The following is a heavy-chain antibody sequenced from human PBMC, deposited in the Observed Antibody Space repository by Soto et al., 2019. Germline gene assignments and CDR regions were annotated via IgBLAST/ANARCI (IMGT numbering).Heavy chain of an antibody. CDR1: GFTFSDYY. CDR3: ASTPGPAASLGYYGMDV. CDR2: ISGSGSTI. J-gene: IGHJ6*02. Sequence: QVQLVESGGGLVKPGGSLRLSCAASGFTFSDYYMSWIRQAPGKGLEWVSYISGSGSTIYYADSVKGRFTISRDNAKNSLYLRMNSLRAEDTAVYYCASTPGPAASLGYYGMDVWGQGTTVTVSS. D-gene: IGHD2-2*01. V-gene: IGHV3-11*01.